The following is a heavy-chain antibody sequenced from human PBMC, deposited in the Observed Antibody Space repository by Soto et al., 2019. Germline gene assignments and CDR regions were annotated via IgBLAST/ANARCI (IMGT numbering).Heavy chain of an antibody. CDR1: GGSLSGATYS. CDR2: IFPSGTT. D-gene: IGHD3-3*01. J-gene: IGHJ5*02. V-gene: IGHV4-30-2*01. CDR3: ARNRPFFGHTFDP. Sequence: PSETLSLTCGVSGGSLSGATYSWNWIRQPPGKGLEWIGYIFPSGTTYYNPSLKSRVTISVDRSKNQFSLKLSSVTAADTAVYYCARNRPFFGHTFDPWGQGTLVTV.